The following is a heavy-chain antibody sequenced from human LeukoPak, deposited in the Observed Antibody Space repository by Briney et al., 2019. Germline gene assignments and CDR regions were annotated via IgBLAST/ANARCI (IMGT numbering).Heavy chain of an antibody. Sequence: ASVKVSCKVSGYTLTELSMHWVRQAPGKGLEWMGGFDPEDGETIYAQKFQGRVTMTEDTSTDTAYMELSSLRSEDTAVYYCATLVRGSYYGSYDYWGQGTLVTVSS. V-gene: IGHV1-24*01. J-gene: IGHJ4*02. D-gene: IGHD1-26*01. CDR1: GYTLTELS. CDR2: FDPEDGET. CDR3: ATLVRGSYYGSYDY.